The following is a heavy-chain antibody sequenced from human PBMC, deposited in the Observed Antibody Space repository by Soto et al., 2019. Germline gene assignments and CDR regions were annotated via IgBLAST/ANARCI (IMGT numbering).Heavy chain of an antibody. D-gene: IGHD3-10*01. CDR2: VYYNENT. CDR1: GGSISSFTYY. J-gene: IGHJ5*02. Sequence: QLQLQESGPGLVKPSETLSLTCSVSGGSISSFTYYWGWIRQPPGKGLEWIGTVYYNENTYSNPSPKRRVTITVYPAKNQFSLILRSVTAADTAMYFCARRERYYGSPGWFDPWGPGTLVTVSS. CDR3: ARRERYYGSPGWFDP. V-gene: IGHV4-39*01.